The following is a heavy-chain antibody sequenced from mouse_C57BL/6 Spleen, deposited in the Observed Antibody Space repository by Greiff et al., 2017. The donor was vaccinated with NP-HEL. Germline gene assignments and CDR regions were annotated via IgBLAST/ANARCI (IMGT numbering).Heavy chain of an antibody. CDR3: AAYDYDYAMDY. Sequence: DVKLVESGGGLVKPGGSLKLSCAASGFTFSDYGMHWVRQAPEKGLEWVAYISSGSSTIYYADTVKGRFTISRDNAKNTLFLQMTSLRSEDTAMYYCAAYDYDYAMDYWGQGTSVTVSS. D-gene: IGHD2-4*01. CDR2: ISSGSSTI. J-gene: IGHJ4*01. V-gene: IGHV5-17*01. CDR1: GFTFSDYG.